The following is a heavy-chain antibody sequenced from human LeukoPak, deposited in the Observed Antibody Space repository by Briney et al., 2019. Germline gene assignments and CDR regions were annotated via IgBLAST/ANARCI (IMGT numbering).Heavy chain of an antibody. CDR1: GASLNDYY. Sequence: SETLSLTCGVYGASLNDYYWTWIRQSPEKGLEWIGEVNCNGRTNYNPSLESRVTISIDTSKKQFSLKLRSVTAADTAVYYCARGILVLVYAALDSWGRGTMVTVSS. V-gene: IGHV4-34*01. J-gene: IGHJ4*02. CDR2: VNCNGRT. CDR3: ARGILVLVYAALDS. D-gene: IGHD2-8*01.